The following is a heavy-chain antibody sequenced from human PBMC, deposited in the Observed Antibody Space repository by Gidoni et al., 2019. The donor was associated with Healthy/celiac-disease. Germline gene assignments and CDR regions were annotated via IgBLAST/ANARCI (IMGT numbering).Heavy chain of an antibody. J-gene: IGHJ6*02. CDR1: GYTFTSYG. V-gene: IGHV1-18*01. Sequence: QVQLVQSGAEVKTPGASVKVSCTASGYTFTSYGISWVRQAPGQGLEWMGWISAYNGNTNYAQKLQGRVTMTTDTSTSTAYMELRSLRSDDTAVYYCARSYCSSTSCQRNYYYYYGMDVWGQGTTVTVSS. CDR2: ISAYNGNT. D-gene: IGHD2-2*01. CDR3: ARSYCSSTSCQRNYYYYYGMDV.